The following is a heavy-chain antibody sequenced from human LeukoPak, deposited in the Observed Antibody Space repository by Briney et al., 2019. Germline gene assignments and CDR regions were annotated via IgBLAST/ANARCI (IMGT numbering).Heavy chain of an antibody. J-gene: IGHJ4*02. V-gene: IGHV3-7*01. CDR3: ARGFTVTPNYFDY. D-gene: IGHD4-17*01. CDR2: IKQDGSEK. Sequence: PTGGSLRLSCAASGFTFSSYWMSWVRQAPGKGLEWVANIKQDGSEKFYVDSVKGRFTISRDNAKNSLFLQMDSLRAEDTAVYSCARGFTVTPNYFDYWGQGTLVTVSS. CDR1: GFTFSSYW.